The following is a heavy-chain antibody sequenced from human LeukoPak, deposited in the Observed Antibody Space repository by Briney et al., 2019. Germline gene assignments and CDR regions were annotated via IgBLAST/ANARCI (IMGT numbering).Heavy chain of an antibody. CDR1: GYTFSNYW. V-gene: IGHV5-51*01. CDR2: TYPDDSNT. CDR3: ARSRDSSGYYYLI. J-gene: IGHJ4*02. Sequence: GESLKISCEASGYTFSNYWIGGVRQMPGKGLEGMGMTYPDDSNTIYSPSFQGQVTISADKSISTAYLQWSSLKASDTAMYYCARSRDSSGYYYLIWGRGTLVTVSS. D-gene: IGHD3-22*01.